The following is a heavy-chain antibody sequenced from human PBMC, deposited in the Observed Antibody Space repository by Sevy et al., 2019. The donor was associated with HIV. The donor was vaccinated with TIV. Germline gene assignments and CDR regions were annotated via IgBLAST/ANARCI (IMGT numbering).Heavy chain of an antibody. CDR3: ASSSGAVTSWDAFDI. Sequence: GGSLRLSCAASGFIFSSYSMNWVSQAPGKGLESVSYISSSSSTIYYADSVKGRFTISRDNAKNSLYLQMNSLRAEDTAVYYCASSSGAVTSWDAFDIWGQGTMVTVSS. V-gene: IGHV3-48*01. D-gene: IGHD4-4*01. CDR1: GFIFSSYS. CDR2: ISSSSSTI. J-gene: IGHJ3*02.